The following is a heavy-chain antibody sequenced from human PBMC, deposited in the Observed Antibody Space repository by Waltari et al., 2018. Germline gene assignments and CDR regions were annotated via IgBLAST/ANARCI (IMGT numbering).Heavy chain of an antibody. CDR3: ARHFHPWEPGGFDI. D-gene: IGHD1-26*01. CDR1: GGSISSSSYY. CDR2: IYYSGST. Sequence: QLQLQESGPGLVKPSETLSLTCTVPGGSISSSSYYWGWIRQPPGKGLEWIGSIYYSGSTYYNPSLKSRVTLSVDTSKNQFSLKLSSVTAADTAVYYCARHFHPWEPGGFDIWGQWTMVTVSS. J-gene: IGHJ3*02. V-gene: IGHV4-39*01.